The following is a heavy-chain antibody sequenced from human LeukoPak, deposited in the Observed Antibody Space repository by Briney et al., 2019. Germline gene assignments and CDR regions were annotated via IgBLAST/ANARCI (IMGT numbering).Heavy chain of an antibody. Sequence: GSLRLSCAASGFTFSSYEMNWVRQAPGKGLEWVSYISSSGSTIYYADSVKGRFTISRDNAKNSLYLQMNSPRAEDTAVYYCAREEDSTGWYYFDYWGQGTLVTVSS. D-gene: IGHD6-19*01. J-gene: IGHJ4*02. V-gene: IGHV3-48*03. CDR2: ISSSGSTI. CDR3: AREEDSTGWYYFDY. CDR1: GFTFSSYE.